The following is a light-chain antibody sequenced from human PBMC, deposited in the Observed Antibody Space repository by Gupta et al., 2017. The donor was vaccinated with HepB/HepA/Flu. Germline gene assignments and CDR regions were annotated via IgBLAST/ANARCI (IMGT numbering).Light chain of an antibody. CDR1: QNINSN. Sequence: EIVVTQSPATIYAYPGESATLSCRTSQNINSNLAWHQQKPGQPPRLLIYETSTRATGIPVRFSGSGSGTYFTLTISILQSEDVAIYYCHQDNKWPLTFGQGTKVEIK. J-gene: IGKJ1*01. V-gene: IGKV3-15*01. CDR2: ETS. CDR3: HQDNKWPLT.